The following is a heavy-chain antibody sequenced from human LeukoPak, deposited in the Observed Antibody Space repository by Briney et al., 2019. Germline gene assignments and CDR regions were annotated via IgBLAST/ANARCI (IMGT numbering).Heavy chain of an antibody. J-gene: IGHJ4*02. CDR1: GGSISSYY. V-gene: IGHV4-59*08. CDR3: ARGADHHYYFDY. Sequence: SETLSLTCTVSGGSISSYYWSWIRQPPRKGLEWIGYIYYSGSTNYNPSLKSRVTISVDTSKNQFSLKLSSVTAADTAVYYCARGADHHYYFDYWGQGTLVTVSS. CDR2: IYYSGST. D-gene: IGHD1-14*01.